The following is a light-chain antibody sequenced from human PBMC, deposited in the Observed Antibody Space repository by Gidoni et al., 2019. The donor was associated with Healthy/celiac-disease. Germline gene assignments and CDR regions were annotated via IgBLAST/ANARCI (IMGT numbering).Light chain of an antibody. CDR1: KLGDKY. CDR3: QAWDISTVI. J-gene: IGLJ2*01. V-gene: IGLV3-1*01. Sequence: SYELTQPPSVSVSPGQTASITCSGDKLGDKYACWYQQKPGQSPVLVIYHDSQRPSGIPERFSGSNSGNTATLTISGTQAMDEADYYCQAWDISTVIFGRGTKLTVL. CDR2: HDS.